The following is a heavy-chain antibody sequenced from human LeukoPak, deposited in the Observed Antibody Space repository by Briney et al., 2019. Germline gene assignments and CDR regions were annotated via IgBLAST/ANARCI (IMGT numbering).Heavy chain of an antibody. CDR1: GFTFSSYA. CDR3: ARGDYDILTGYPIPLDY. CDR2: ISYDGSNK. J-gene: IGHJ4*02. D-gene: IGHD3-9*01. V-gene: IGHV3-30*04. Sequence: GRSLRLSCAASGFTFSSYAMHWVRQAPGKGLEWVAVISYDGSNKYYADSVKGRFTISRDNSKNTLYLQTNSLRAEDTAVYYCARGDYDILTGYPIPLDYWGQGTLVTVSS.